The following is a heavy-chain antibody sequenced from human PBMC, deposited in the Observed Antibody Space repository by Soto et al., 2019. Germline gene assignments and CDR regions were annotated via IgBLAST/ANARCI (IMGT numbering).Heavy chain of an antibody. D-gene: IGHD6-13*01. Sequence: GGSLRLSCAASGFTFSSYAMHWVRQAPGKGLEWVAVISYDGSNKYYADSVKGRFTISRDNSKNTLYLQMNSLRAEDTAVYYCARDSRIAAAGPYYFDYWGQGTLVTVSS. CDR2: ISYDGSNK. V-gene: IGHV3-30-3*01. CDR3: ARDSRIAAAGPYYFDY. CDR1: GFTFSSYA. J-gene: IGHJ4*02.